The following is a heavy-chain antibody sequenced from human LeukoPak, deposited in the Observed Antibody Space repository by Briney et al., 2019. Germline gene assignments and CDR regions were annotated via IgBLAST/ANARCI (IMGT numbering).Heavy chain of an antibody. CDR1: GFNFDDYA. Sequence: GGSLRLSCAASGFNFDDYAMRWVRQVPGKGLEWVSSINCNAVYTYYADSVKGRFTISRDTASNSLFLQMNGLRAEDSALYHCARGPTRSSSSWFYDYWGQGALVTVSS. J-gene: IGHJ4*02. V-gene: IGHV3-20*01. CDR2: INCNAVYT. CDR3: ARGPTRSSSSWFYDY. D-gene: IGHD3-22*01.